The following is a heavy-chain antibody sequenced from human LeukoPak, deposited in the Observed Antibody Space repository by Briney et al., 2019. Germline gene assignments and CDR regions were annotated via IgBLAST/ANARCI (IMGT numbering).Heavy chain of an antibody. CDR3: AKDDDSSGYYFGYFDY. J-gene: IGHJ4*02. Sequence: GGSLRLSCAASGFTFSSYAMSWVRQAPGKGLEWVSAISGSGGSTYYADSVKGRFTISRDNSKNTLYLQMNSLRAEDTAVYYCAKDDDSSGYYFGYFDYWGQGTLVTVSS. D-gene: IGHD3-22*01. V-gene: IGHV3-23*01. CDR2: ISGSGGST. CDR1: GFTFSSYA.